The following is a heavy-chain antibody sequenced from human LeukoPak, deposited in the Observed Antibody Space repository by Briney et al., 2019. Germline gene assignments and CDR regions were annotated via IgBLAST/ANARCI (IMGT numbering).Heavy chain of an antibody. CDR2: IWYDGSNK. CDR1: GFTFSSYG. CDR3: ARDDPLNSGSYFDY. Sequence: GRSLRLSCAASGFTFSSYGMHWVRQAPGKGLEWVAVIWYDGSNKYYADSVKGRFTISRDNAKNSLYLQMSSLRAEDTAVYYCARDDPLNSGSYFDYWGQGTLVTVSS. V-gene: IGHV3-33*01. D-gene: IGHD1-26*01. J-gene: IGHJ4*02.